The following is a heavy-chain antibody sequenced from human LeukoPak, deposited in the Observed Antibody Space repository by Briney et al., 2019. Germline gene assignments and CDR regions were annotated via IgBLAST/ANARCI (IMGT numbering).Heavy chain of an antibody. CDR3: ARFNTVTNLDY. CDR2: ISAYKDNT. V-gene: IGHV1-18*01. CDR1: GYTFTSYG. J-gene: IGHJ4*02. Sequence: ASVKVSCKASGYTFTSYGISWVRQAPGQGLEWMRWISAYKDNTNYAQKLQGRVTMTTDTSTSTAYMELRSLRSDDTAVYYCARFNTVTNLDYWGQGTLVTVSS. D-gene: IGHD4-17*01.